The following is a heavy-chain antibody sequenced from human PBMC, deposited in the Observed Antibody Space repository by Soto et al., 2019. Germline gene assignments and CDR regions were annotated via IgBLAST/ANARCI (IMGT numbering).Heavy chain of an antibody. CDR2: IYWDDDK. D-gene: IGHD7-27*01. J-gene: IGHJ4*02. Sequence: QITLKESGPTLVKPTQTLTLTCTFSGFSLSTSGVGVGWIRQPPGKALEWLALIYWDDDKRYSPSLKSRLTITXXTXKXPVGLTTTTTDPVDTPTHYCAHSPPGRLGKKSTYDHWGQGTLVTVSS. CDR1: GFSLSTSGVG. CDR3: AHSPPGRLGKKSTYDH. V-gene: IGHV2-5*02.